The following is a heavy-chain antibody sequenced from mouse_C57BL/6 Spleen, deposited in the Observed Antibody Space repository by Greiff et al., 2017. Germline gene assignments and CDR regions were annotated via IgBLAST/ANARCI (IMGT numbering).Heavy chain of an antibody. Sequence: EVKLVESGAELVRPGASVKLSCTASGFNIKDDYMHWVKQRPEQGLEWIGWIDPENGDTEYASKFQGKATITADTSSNTAYLQLSSLTSEDTAVYYCTTPDYFDYWGQGTTLTVSS. CDR2: IDPENGDT. V-gene: IGHV14-4*01. CDR3: TTPDYFDY. J-gene: IGHJ2*01. CDR1: GFNIKDDY.